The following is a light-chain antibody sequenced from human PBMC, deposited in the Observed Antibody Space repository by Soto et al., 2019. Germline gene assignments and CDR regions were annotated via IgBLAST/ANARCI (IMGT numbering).Light chain of an antibody. CDR2: RAS. Sequence: DIQMTQSPSSLSASVGDRVTITCRASQGINNKLAWFQQKPGKVPKLLIYRASTSHSGVPSRFSGRGSGTDFTLTISSLQPEDVATYYCQNYNYVPFTFGPGTKVDIK. CDR3: QNYNYVPFT. V-gene: IGKV1-27*01. CDR1: QGINNK. J-gene: IGKJ3*01.